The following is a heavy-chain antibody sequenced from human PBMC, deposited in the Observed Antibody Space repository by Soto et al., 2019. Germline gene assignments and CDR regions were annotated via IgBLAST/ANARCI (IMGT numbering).Heavy chain of an antibody. J-gene: IGHJ6*02. Sequence: EVQLVESGGGSAQPGGSLRLSCVASGFTLSSYSMNWVRQAPGKGLEWVSAISRSSGDIYYADSVKGRFTTSRDNAKDSLYLQMNSLRDEDTAVYYCARDKGYNSYYYGLDVWGQGTTVTVSS. CDR3: ARDKGYNSYYYGLDV. CDR1: GFTLSSYS. D-gene: IGHD5-12*01. V-gene: IGHV3-48*02. CDR2: ISRSSGDI.